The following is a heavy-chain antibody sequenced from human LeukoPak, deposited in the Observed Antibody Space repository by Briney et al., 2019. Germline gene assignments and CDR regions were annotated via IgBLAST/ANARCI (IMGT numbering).Heavy chain of an antibody. D-gene: IGHD3-10*01. Sequence: SQTLSLTCAISGDSVSRNSAAWSWIRQSPSRGLEWLGRTYYRSKWYNDYAVSVKGRITINPDTSKNEFSLQLNSVTPEDTAVYYCARLTPRRGVDYWGQGTLVTVSS. J-gene: IGHJ4*02. CDR2: TYYRSKWYN. V-gene: IGHV6-1*01. CDR1: GDSVSRNSAA. CDR3: ARLTPRRGVDY.